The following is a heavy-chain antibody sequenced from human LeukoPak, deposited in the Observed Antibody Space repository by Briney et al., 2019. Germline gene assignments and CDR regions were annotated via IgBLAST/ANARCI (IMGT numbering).Heavy chain of an antibody. CDR3: ARDHIQWLPYKGLFDY. D-gene: IGHD6-19*01. V-gene: IGHV3-23*01. Sequence: GGALRLSCTDPEFYVTRDYITSVRQAPGKRLEWVSAISGSGGSTYYADSVMGRFTISRDNAKNLLYLQMNGLRAEDTAGYYCARDHIQWLPYKGLFDYWGQGTLVTVSS. CDR2: ISGSGGST. CDR1: EFYVTRDY. J-gene: IGHJ4*02.